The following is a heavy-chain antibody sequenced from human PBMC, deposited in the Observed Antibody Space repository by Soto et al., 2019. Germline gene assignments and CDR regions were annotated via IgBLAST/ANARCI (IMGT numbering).Heavy chain of an antibody. Sequence: ASVKVSCKASGYTFTSYGISWVRQAPGQGLEWMGWISAYNGNTNYAQKLQGRVTMTTATSTSTAYMELRSLRSDDTAVYYCARVGGSVVPAAMVYYYGMDVWGQGTTVTVSS. CDR3: ARVGGSVVPAAMVYYYGMDV. V-gene: IGHV1-18*01. CDR2: ISAYNGNT. J-gene: IGHJ6*02. D-gene: IGHD2-2*01. CDR1: GYTFTSYG.